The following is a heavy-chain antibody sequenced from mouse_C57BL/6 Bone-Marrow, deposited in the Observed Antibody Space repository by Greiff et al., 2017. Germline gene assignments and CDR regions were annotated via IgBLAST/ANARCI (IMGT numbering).Heavy chain of an antibody. V-gene: IGHV7-3*01. CDR3: ARYFRYGSPFDV. CDR2: IRNKANGYTT. J-gene: IGHJ1*03. Sequence: EVQLQESGGGLVQPGGSLSLSCAASGFTFTDYYMSWVRQPPGKALEWLGFIRNKANGYTTKYSASVKGRFTISRDNSPSILYLKMNARRAEDSATDYCARYFRYGSPFDVWGTGTTVTVSS. CDR1: GFTFTDYY. D-gene: IGHD1-1*01.